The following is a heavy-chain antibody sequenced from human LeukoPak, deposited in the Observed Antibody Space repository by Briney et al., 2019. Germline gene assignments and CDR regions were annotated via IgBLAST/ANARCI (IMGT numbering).Heavy chain of an antibody. D-gene: IGHD4-17*01. Sequence: ASVKVSCKASGYTFTGYYMHWVRHAPGQGLEWMGWINPNSGGTNYAQKFQGRVTMTRDTSISTAYMELSRLRSDDTAVYYCARDFGMTTVTTAAGDAFDIWGQGTMVTVSS. CDR3: ARDFGMTTVTTAAGDAFDI. CDR1: GYTFTGYY. CDR2: INPNSGGT. J-gene: IGHJ3*02. V-gene: IGHV1-2*02.